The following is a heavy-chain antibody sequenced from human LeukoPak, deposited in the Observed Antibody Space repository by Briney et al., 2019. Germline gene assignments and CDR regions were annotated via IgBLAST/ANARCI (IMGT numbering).Heavy chain of an antibody. CDR1: GGSFSGYY. CDR2: INHSGST. D-gene: IGHD3-10*01. V-gene: IGHV4-34*01. CDR3: ARGDYPYFDY. Sequence: SETLSLTCAVYGGSFSGYYWSWIRQPPGKGLEWIGEINHSGSTNYNPSLKSRVTISVDTSKNQFSLKLSSVTAADTAVYYCARGDYPYFDYWGQGTLVTVSS. J-gene: IGHJ4*02.